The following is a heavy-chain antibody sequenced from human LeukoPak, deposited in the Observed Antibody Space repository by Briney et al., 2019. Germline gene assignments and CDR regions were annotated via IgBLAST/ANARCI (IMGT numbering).Heavy chain of an antibody. CDR2: IKSKTDGGTT. J-gene: IGHJ3*02. D-gene: IGHD1-26*01. CDR3: TTGGLVGATLDDAFDI. CDR1: GFTFSNAW. V-gene: IGHV3-15*01. Sequence: PGGSLRLSCAASGFTFSNAWMSWVRQAPGKGLESVGRIKSKTDGGTTDYAAPVKGRFTISRDDSKNTLYLQMNSLKTEDTAVYYCTTGGLVGATLDDAFDIWGQGTMVTVSS.